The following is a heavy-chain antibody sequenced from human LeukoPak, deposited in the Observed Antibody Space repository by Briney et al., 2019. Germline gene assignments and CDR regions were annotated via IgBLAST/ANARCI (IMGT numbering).Heavy chain of an antibody. CDR2: IKSKTDGGTT. J-gene: IGHJ5*02. CDR3: TTKGPSYYYDSSGQVLDWFDP. V-gene: IGHV3-15*01. Sequence: AGGSLRLSCAASGFTFSNAWMSWVRQAPGKGLEWVGRIKSKTDGGTTDYAAPVKGRFTISRDDSKNTLYLQMNSLKTEDTAVYYCTTKGPSYYYDSSGQVLDWFDPWGQGTLVTVSS. D-gene: IGHD3-22*01. CDR1: GFTFSNAW.